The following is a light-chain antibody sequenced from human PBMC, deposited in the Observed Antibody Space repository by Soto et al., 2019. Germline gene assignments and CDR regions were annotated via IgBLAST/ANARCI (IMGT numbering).Light chain of an antibody. CDR2: AAS. J-gene: IGKJ4*01. V-gene: IGKV1-12*02. CDR3: QQVYVYPST. Sequence: DIQMTQSPSTLSASVGDTVTITCRASQTISGWLAWYQQRPGKAPNLLIYAASTLQSGVPSRFSGGGSGTDFTLTISSLQPEDFATYYCQQVYVYPSTFGGGTKVDIK. CDR1: QTISGW.